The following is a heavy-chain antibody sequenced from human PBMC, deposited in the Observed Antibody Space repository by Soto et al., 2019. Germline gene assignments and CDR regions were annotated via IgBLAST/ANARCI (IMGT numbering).Heavy chain of an antibody. V-gene: IGHV4-30-2*01. D-gene: IGHD1-1*01. CDR3: ARDRNGLGGIDY. CDR1: GGSISSGGFS. Sequence: PSETLSLTCAVSGGSISSGGFSWSWIRQPPGKGLEWIGYIFQSGSPSYNPSLQSRVTISVERSKNQFFLKLSSVTAADTAVYYCARDRNGLGGIDYWGQGTLVTVSS. CDR2: IFQSGSP. J-gene: IGHJ4*02.